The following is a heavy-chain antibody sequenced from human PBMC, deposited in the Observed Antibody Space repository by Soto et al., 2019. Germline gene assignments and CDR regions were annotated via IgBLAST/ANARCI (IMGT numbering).Heavy chain of an antibody. V-gene: IGHV4-4*02. CDR3: ARGRGRYSSGWSWFDP. J-gene: IGHJ5*02. CDR1: GGTIRSPAW. CDR2: IFQSGST. D-gene: IGHD6-19*01. Sequence: SETLSLTCGVSGGTIRSPAWWTWVRQPPGKGLEWIGEIFQSGSTNYTPSLESRVTISVDKSKNQFSLTLTSVTAADTAVYFCARGRGRYSSGWSWFDPWGKGISVTVS.